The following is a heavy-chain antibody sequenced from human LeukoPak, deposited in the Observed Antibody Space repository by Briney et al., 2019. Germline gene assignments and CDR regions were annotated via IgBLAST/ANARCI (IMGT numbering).Heavy chain of an antibody. CDR2: VYYSGST. CDR3: ARYYDGSGSPRFDP. D-gene: IGHD3-22*01. Sequence: PSETLSLTCTVSGGSISSSSYYWGWIRQPPGKGLEWIGSVYYSGSTYYNPSLKSRVTISVDTSKNQFSLKLSSVTAADTAVYYCARYYDGSGSPRFDPWGQGTLVTVSS. V-gene: IGHV4-39*01. J-gene: IGHJ5*02. CDR1: GGSISSSSYY.